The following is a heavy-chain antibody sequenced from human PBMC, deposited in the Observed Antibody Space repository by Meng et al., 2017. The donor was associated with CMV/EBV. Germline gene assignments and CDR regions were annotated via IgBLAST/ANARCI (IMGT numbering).Heavy chain of an antibody. CDR3: ARDKVLRFLEVSYYHYGMDV. Sequence: GGSLRLSCAASGFTFSSYSMNWVRQAPGKGLEWVSSISSSSSYIYYADSVKGRFTISRDNAKNSLYLQMNSLRAEDTAVYYCARDKVLRFLEVSYYHYGMDVWGQGTTVTVSS. J-gene: IGHJ6*02. D-gene: IGHD3-3*01. CDR2: ISSSSSYI. CDR1: GFTFSSYS. V-gene: IGHV3-21*01.